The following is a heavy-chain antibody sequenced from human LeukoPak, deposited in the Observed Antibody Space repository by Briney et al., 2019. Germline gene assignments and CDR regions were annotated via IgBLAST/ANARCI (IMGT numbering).Heavy chain of an antibody. D-gene: IGHD6-25*01. CDR3: ARDSPARI. J-gene: IGHJ3*02. Sequence: GGSLRLSCAASGFTFSSYSMNLVRQAPGKGLEWVSYISSSSSTIYYADSVKGRFTISRDNAKNSLYLQMNSLRAEDTAVYYCARDSPARIWGQGTMVTVSS. V-gene: IGHV3-48*04. CDR2: ISSSSSTI. CDR1: GFTFSSYS.